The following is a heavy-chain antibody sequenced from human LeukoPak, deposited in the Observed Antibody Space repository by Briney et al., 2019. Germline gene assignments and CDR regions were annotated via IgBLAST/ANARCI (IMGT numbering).Heavy chain of an antibody. CDR3: ARDPAATPSRTDYGMDV. CDR2: IYYSGST. CDR1: GGSISSGGYY. V-gene: IGHV4-31*03. J-gene: IGHJ6*02. D-gene: IGHD2-2*01. Sequence: PSETLSLTCTVSGGSISSGGYYWSWIRQHPGKGLEWIGYIYYSGSTCYNPSLKSRVTISVDTSKNQFSLKLSSVTAADTAVYYCARDPAATPSRTDYGMDVWGQGTTVTVS.